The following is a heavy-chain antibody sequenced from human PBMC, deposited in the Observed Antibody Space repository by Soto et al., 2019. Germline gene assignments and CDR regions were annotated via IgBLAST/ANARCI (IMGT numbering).Heavy chain of an antibody. Sequence: LCLTCTVSGYSLISDYYWGWIRQPPGNGLEWIGSFYHTGSTHYNPSLKSRVTISVDTSKNQFSLKLTSVTAADTAVYFCARFPAYWGQGILVTVSS. J-gene: IGHJ4*02. CDR1: GYSLISDYY. CDR2: FYHTGST. CDR3: ARFPAY. V-gene: IGHV4-38-2*02.